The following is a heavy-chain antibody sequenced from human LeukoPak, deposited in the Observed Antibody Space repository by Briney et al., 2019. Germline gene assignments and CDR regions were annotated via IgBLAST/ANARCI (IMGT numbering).Heavy chain of an antibody. V-gene: IGHV3-11*04. CDR2: ISSSGSTI. CDR3: ARDNWRGSGSHYYMDV. J-gene: IGHJ6*03. Sequence: GGSLRLSCAASGFTFSDYYMSWIRQAPGKGLEWVSYISSSGSTIYYADSVKGRFTISRDNAKNSLYLQMNSLRAEDTAVYYCARDNWRGSGSHYYMDVWGKGTTVTVSS. D-gene: IGHD3-10*01. CDR1: GFTFSDYY.